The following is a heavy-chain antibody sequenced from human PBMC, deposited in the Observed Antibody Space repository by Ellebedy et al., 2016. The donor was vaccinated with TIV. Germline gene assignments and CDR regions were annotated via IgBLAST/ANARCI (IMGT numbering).Heavy chain of an antibody. CDR1: GFTVRSNY. Sequence: PGGSLRLSCAASGFTVRSNYMSWVRQAPGKGLEWVSVIHSGGSTYYADSVKGRFIISIDNSKNTLYLQMTSLRAEDTAVYYCARGDPSPLLWVNWGQGTLVTVSS. CDR3: ARGDPSPLLWVN. D-gene: IGHD3-10*01. CDR2: IHSGGST. V-gene: IGHV3-66*01. J-gene: IGHJ4*02.